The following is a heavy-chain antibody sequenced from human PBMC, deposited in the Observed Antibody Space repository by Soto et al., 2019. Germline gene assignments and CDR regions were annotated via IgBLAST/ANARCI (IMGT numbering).Heavy chain of an antibody. CDR1: GFIFSSYG. D-gene: IGHD6-19*01. CDR2: ISYDGNRK. J-gene: IGHJ5*01. CDR3: AKDNGRISAGWYHNGLES. Sequence: HPGGSLRLSCVASGFIFSSYGMHWVRQAPGKGLEWVAVISYDGNRKYYADSVKGRFSISRDNSRNTLYLQMNSLRAEDTAMFFCAKDNGRISAGWYHNGLESWGQGTQVTVSS. V-gene: IGHV3-30*18.